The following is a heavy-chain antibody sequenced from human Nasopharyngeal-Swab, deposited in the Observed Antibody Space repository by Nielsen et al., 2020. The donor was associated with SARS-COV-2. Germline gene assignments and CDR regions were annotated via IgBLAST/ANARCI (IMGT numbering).Heavy chain of an antibody. Sequence: GSLKISCAASGFTFSSYAMSWVRQAPGKGLEWVSAISGSGGSTYYADSVKGRFTISRDNSKNTLYLQMNSLRAEDTAVYYCANHRDYGETYYYMDVWGKGTTVTVSS. D-gene: IGHD4-17*01. J-gene: IGHJ6*03. CDR2: ISGSGGST. CDR1: GFTFSSYA. V-gene: IGHV3-23*01. CDR3: ANHRDYGETYYYMDV.